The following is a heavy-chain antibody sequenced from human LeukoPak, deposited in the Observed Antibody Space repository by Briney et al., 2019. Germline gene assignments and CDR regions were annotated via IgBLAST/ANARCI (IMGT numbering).Heavy chain of an antibody. CDR3: ARSVAAASLKSDY. Sequence: PGGSLRLSCAASGFTFSDYYMSWIRQAPGKGLEWVSYISSSSSYIYYADSVKGRFTISRDNAKNSLYLQMNSLRAEDTAVYYCARSVAAASLKSDYWGQGTLVTVSS. CDR1: GFTFSDYY. CDR2: ISSSSSYI. J-gene: IGHJ4*02. D-gene: IGHD6-13*01. V-gene: IGHV3-11*06.